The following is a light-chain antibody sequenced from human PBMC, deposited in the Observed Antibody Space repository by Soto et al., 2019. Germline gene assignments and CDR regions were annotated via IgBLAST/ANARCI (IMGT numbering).Light chain of an antibody. J-gene: IGKJ2*01. CDR3: QQYTTYPYT. CDR1: QSVTNW. V-gene: IGKV1-5*01. CDR2: DAS. Sequence: DIQMTQSRATLSASVGDRVIITCRASQSVTNWLAWYQQKPGKAPNLLIYDASRLQSGIPSRFSGSGSGTELTLTISSLQPDDFATYYCQQYTTYPYTFGQGTKLEIK.